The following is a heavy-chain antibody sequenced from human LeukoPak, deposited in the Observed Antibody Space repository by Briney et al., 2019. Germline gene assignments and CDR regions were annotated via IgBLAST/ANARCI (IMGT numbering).Heavy chain of an antibody. Sequence: ASVKVSCKASGYTFTTYYMHWVRQAPGQGPEWMGIIYTSDGSARYAQKFQGRVTMTGDTSTGTVYMELSSLRSEDTAVYYCARARAAAGAQYFQHWGQGTLVSASS. D-gene: IGHD6-13*01. CDR1: GYTFTTYY. J-gene: IGHJ1*01. V-gene: IGHV1-46*01. CDR3: ARARAAAGAQYFQH. CDR2: IYTSDGSA.